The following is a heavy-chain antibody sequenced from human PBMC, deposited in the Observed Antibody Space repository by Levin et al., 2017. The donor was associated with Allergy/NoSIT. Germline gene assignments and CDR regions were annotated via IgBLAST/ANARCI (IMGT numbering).Heavy chain of an antibody. D-gene: IGHD3-10*01. V-gene: IGHV3-64D*06. CDR2: ISSNGGST. CDR1: GFTFSSYA. Sequence: PGGSLRLSCSASGFTFSSYAMHWVRQAPGKGLEYVSAISSNGGSTYYADSVKGRFTISRDNSKNTLYLQMSSLRAEDTAVYYCVKGGVSGSYYIPWYYFDYWGQGTLVTVSS. J-gene: IGHJ4*02. CDR3: VKGGVSGSYYIPWYYFDY.